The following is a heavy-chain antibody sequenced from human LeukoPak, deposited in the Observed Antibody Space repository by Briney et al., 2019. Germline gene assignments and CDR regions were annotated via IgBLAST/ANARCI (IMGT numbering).Heavy chain of an antibody. V-gene: IGHV3-66*01. CDR3: ARESLGSVDPRGYSTTVSQDV. J-gene: IGHJ6*03. CDR2: IYTDYSS. CDR1: GFTFTNAW. Sequence: GGSLRLSCAASGFTFTNAWMSWVRQAPGKGLEWVSVIYTDYSSYYAESVKGRFTISRDNSKNTLYLQMHSLRAEDTAVYYCARESLGSVDPRGYSTTVSQDVWGKGTTVTISS. D-gene: IGHD4-17*01.